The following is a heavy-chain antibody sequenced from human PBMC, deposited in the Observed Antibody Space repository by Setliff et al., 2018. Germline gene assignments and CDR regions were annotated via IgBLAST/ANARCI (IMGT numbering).Heavy chain of an antibody. D-gene: IGHD2-21*02. V-gene: IGHV4-39*07. Sequence: ETLSLTCTVSGGSFTGTTYYWGWIRQSPGKGLEWIGTIINSGSTYYNPSLKSRVTISVDTSKNQFSLKLSSVAAADTAVYYCARGFDVCGGGACYTDGPYYFDYWGLGTLVTVSS. CDR2: IINSGST. J-gene: IGHJ4*02. CDR3: ARGFDVCGGGACYTDGPYYFDY. CDR1: GGSFTGTTYY.